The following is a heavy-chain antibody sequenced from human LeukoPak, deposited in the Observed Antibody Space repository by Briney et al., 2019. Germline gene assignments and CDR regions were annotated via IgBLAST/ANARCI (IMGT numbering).Heavy chain of an antibody. Sequence: SETLSLTCAVYGGSFSGYFWNWIRQSPGKGLEWIGEVNHTGSTNYNPSLKSRVIISVDTSKNQFSLKLTSMTAADTAVYYCAGGYLYYYYYYMDIWGKGTTVAVSS. CDR2: VNHTGST. CDR3: AGGYLYYYYYYMDI. J-gene: IGHJ6*03. D-gene: IGHD2-2*02. V-gene: IGHV4-34*01. CDR1: GGSFSGYF.